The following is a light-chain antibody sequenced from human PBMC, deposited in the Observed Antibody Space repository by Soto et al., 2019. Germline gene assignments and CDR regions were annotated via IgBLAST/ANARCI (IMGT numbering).Light chain of an antibody. CDR1: SSNVGGYDY. CDR2: DVN. Sequence: QCALTQPRSVSGSPGQSVTISCSGTSSNVGGYDYVSWYQQHPGKAPTFMIYDVNKRPSGVPDRFSGSKSGNTASLTISGLQAEDEADYYCFSYAANSAGVFGGGTKLTVL. V-gene: IGLV2-11*01. J-gene: IGLJ2*01. CDR3: FSYAANSAGV.